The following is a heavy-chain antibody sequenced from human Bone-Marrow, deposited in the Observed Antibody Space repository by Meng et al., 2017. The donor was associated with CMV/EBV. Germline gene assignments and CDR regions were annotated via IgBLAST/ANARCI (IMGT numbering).Heavy chain of an antibody. CDR1: GGSISSSSYY. J-gene: IGHJ3*02. CDR3: ARDGGWGKGAFDI. Sequence: SEPLSLTCTVSGGSISSSSYYWSWIRQPPGKGLEWIGYIYYSGSTNYNPSLKSRVTISVDTSKNQFSLKLSSVTAADTAVYYCARDGGWGKGAFDIWGQGTMVTVSS. D-gene: IGHD3-16*01. CDR2: IYYSGST. V-gene: IGHV4-61*01.